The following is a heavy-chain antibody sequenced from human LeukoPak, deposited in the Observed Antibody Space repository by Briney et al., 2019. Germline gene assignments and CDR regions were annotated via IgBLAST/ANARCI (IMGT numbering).Heavy chain of an antibody. Sequence: PGGSLRLSCAASGFTFNSYSMNWVRQAPGKGLEWVSSISSSSSYIYYADSVKGRFTISRDNAKNSLYLQMNSLRAEDTAVYYCARDLYDSSGLDYWGQGTLVTVSS. V-gene: IGHV3-21*01. D-gene: IGHD3-22*01. CDR2: ISSSSSYI. CDR3: ARDLYDSSGLDY. J-gene: IGHJ4*02. CDR1: GFTFNSYS.